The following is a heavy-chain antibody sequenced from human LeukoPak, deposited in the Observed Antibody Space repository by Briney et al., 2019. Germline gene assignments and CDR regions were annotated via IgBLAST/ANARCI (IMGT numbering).Heavy chain of an antibody. D-gene: IGHD3-10*01. V-gene: IGHV3-7*03. J-gene: IGHJ4*02. CDR3: AKPLTVWFGELLFDY. Sequence: GGSLRLSCAASGFTFSSFWMSWVRQAPGEGLEWVANIKQDGSGKYYVDSVKGRFTISRDNSKNTLYLQMNSLRAEDTAVYYCAKPLTVWFGELLFDYWGQGTLVTVSS. CDR2: IKQDGSGK. CDR1: GFTFSSFW.